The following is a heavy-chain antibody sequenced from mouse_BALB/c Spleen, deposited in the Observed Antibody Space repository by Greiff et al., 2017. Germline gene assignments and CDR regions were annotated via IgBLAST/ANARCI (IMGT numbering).Heavy chain of an antibody. CDR3: AREGDYGDEEAMDD. J-gene: IGHJ4*01. Sequence: LVESGGGLVKPGGSLKLSCAASGFTFSSYAMSWVRQTPEKRLEWVATISSGGSYTYYPDSVKGRFTISRDNARNTLYLQMSSLRSEDTALYYCAREGDYGDEEAMDDWGEGAS. V-gene: IGHV5-9-3*01. CDR1: GFTFSSYA. CDR2: ISSGGSYT. D-gene: IGHD1-2*01.